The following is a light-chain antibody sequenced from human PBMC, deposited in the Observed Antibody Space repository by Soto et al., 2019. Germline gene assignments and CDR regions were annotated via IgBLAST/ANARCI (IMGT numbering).Light chain of an antibody. V-gene: IGLV1-40*01. J-gene: IGLJ2*01. Sequence: QPVLTQPPSVSGAPGQRVTISCTGSSSNIGGGYDVHWYQQLPGTAPKLLIYSNFNRPSGVPDRFSGSKSGTSASLAITGLQVEDEADYFCQSFDSSLSGVVFGGGTKLTVL. CDR2: SNF. CDR1: SSNIGGGYD. CDR3: QSFDSSLSGVV.